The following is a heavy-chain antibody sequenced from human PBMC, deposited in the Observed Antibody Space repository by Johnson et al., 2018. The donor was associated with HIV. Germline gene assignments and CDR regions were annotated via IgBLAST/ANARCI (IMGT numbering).Heavy chain of an antibody. J-gene: IGHJ3*02. Sequence: VQVVESGGGLVKPGGSLRLSCAASGFTFSDYYMSWIRQAPGKGLEWVSYISSSGSTIYYADSVKGRFTISRDNAKNSLYLQLNSLRAEDTAVYYCAKVKGVGPDYAFDIWGQGTMVTVSS. CDR1: GFTFSDYY. CDR2: ISSSGSTI. CDR3: AKVKGVGPDYAFDI. V-gene: IGHV3-11*04. D-gene: IGHD2-21*02.